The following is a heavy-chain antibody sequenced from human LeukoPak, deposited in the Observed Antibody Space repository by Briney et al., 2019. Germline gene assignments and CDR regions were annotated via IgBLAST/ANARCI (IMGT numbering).Heavy chain of an antibody. Sequence: GGSLRLSCSASGFTFSIFAMHWVRQAPGKGLEYVSAISSDGINTRYADSVKGRFTISRDNSKDTLHLQMSGLRAEDSAVYYCAIESSSVRFGGGFDPWGQGTLVTVSS. CDR1: GFTFSIFA. CDR2: ISSDGINT. V-gene: IGHV3-64D*09. CDR3: AIESSSVRFGGGFDP. D-gene: IGHD3-16*01. J-gene: IGHJ5*02.